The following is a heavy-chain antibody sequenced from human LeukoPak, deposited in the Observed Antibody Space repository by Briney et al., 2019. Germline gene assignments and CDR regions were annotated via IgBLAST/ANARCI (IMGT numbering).Heavy chain of an antibody. V-gene: IGHV3-21*01. CDR3: ATGGQYYHGGFDS. J-gene: IGHJ4*02. D-gene: IGHD2-15*01. CDR2: ISSGGSFT. CDR1: GFTFSSYT. Sequence: GGSLRLSCAASGFTFSSYTMHWVRQAPGKGLEWVSSISSGGSFTDYSDSLKGRFTISRDTAKNSLYLQMNSLRADDTAVYYCATGGQYYHGGFDSWAQGTLVTVST.